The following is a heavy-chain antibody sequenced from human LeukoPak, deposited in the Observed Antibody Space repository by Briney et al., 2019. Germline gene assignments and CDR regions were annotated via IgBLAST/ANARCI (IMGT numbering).Heavy chain of an antibody. Sequence: WASVKVSCKASGYTFTSYGISWVRQAPGQGLEWMGWISAYNGNTNYAQKLQGRVTMTTDTSTSTAYMELRSLRSDDTAVYYCARDTTDHYYDSSGYTSYWGQGTLVTVSS. J-gene: IGHJ4*02. CDR2: ISAYNGNT. D-gene: IGHD3-22*01. V-gene: IGHV1-18*01. CDR1: GYTFTSYG. CDR3: ARDTTDHYYDSSGYTSY.